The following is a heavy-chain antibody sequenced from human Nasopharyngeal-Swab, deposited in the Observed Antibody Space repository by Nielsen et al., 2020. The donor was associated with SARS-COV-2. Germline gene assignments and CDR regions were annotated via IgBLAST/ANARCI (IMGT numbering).Heavy chain of an antibody. CDR1: GFTFNKYN. J-gene: IGHJ6*02. D-gene: IGHD3-3*01. CDR2: ISSSSSYI. V-gene: IGHV3-21*01. Sequence: GGSLRLSCAASGFTFNKYNFNWVRQAPGKGLEWVSSISSSSSYIYYADSVKGRFIISRDNAKNSFSLQMNSLRAEDTAVYYCARDGLDYDFWSAYFMDVWGQGTTVTVSS. CDR3: ARDGLDYDFWSAYFMDV.